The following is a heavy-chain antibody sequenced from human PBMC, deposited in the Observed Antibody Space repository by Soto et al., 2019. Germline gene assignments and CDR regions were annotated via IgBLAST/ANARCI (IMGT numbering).Heavy chain of an antibody. CDR3: ARDRPISRQLVLEYNWFDP. V-gene: IGHV1-18*04. J-gene: IGHJ5*02. D-gene: IGHD6-13*01. CDR2: ISAYNGNT. Sequence: ASVKVSCKASGYTFTSYGISWVRQAPGQGLEGMGWISAYNGNTNYAQKLQGRVTMTTDTSTSTAYMELRSLRSDDTAVYYCARDRPISRQLVLEYNWFDPWGQGTLVTVSS. CDR1: GYTFTSYG.